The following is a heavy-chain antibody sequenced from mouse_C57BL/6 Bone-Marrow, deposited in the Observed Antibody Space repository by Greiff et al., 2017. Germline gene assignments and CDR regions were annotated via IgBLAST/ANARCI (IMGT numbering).Heavy chain of an antibody. J-gene: IGHJ3*01. V-gene: IGHV1-19*01. Sequence: EVQLQQSGPVLVKPGASVKMSCKASGYTFTDYYMNWVKQSHGKSLEWIGVINPYNGGTSYNQKFKGKDTLTVDKSSSTAYMELNSLTSEDSAVYYCARMRIYYDYAWGQGTLVTVSA. CDR1: GYTFTDYY. D-gene: IGHD2-4*01. CDR3: ARMRIYYDYA. CDR2: INPYNGGT.